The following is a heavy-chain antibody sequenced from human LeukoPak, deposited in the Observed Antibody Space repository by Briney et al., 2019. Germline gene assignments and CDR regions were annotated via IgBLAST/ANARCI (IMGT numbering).Heavy chain of an antibody. CDR3: ARGATMIVVVSLLFYFDY. J-gene: IGHJ4*02. Sequence: GGSLRLSCVASGFTVSSNYMSWVRQAPGKGLEWVSVMYSAGFTYYADSVKGRFTISRDNSKNTLYLQMNSLRAEDTAVYYCARGATMIVVVSLLFYFDYWGQGTLVTVSS. CDR2: MYSAGFT. D-gene: IGHD3-22*01. CDR1: GFTVSSNY. V-gene: IGHV3-53*05.